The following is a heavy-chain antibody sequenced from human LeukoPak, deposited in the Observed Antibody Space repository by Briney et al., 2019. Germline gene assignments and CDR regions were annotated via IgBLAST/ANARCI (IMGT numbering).Heavy chain of an antibody. V-gene: IGHV3-30*02. D-gene: IGHD2-21*02. CDR2: IAHHGNDE. CDR3: AKDGAWSCTD. Sequence: GGSLRLSCVASGFPFNKNAMHWVRQGPGKGLEWVAYIAHHGNDEYYADSVKGRFTISRDNSKRTLFLQLNSLRLDDTAVYYCAKDGAWSCTDWGQGALVTVSS. J-gene: IGHJ4*02. CDR1: GFPFNKNA.